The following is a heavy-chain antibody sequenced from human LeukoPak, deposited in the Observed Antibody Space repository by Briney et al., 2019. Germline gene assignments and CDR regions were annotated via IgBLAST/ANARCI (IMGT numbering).Heavy chain of an antibody. D-gene: IGHD2-21*02. CDR1: GGSISSYY. V-gene: IGHV4-59*01. Sequence: NSSETLSLTCTVSGGSISSYYWSWIRQPPGKGLEWIGYIYYSGSTNYNPSLKSRVTISVDTSKNQFSLKLSSVTAADTAVYYCASGYCGGACQLGGVDMWGQGTMVTVSS. J-gene: IGHJ3*02. CDR3: ASGYCGGACQLGGVDM. CDR2: IYYSGST.